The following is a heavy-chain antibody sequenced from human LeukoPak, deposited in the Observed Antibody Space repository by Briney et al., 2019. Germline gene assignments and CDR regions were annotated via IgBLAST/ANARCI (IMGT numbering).Heavy chain of an antibody. CDR1: GGSISNYY. V-gene: IGHV4-59*08. Sequence: SETLSLTCTVSGGSISNYYWNWIRQRPGKGLEWVGHIPYSGGTKYNPSLQSRVTISIDTSKNQFSLNLSSVTAADTAVYYCARREAVTKRYYFDYWGQGTLVTVS. J-gene: IGHJ4*02. D-gene: IGHD2-8*01. CDR3: ARREAVTKRYYFDY. CDR2: IPYSGGT.